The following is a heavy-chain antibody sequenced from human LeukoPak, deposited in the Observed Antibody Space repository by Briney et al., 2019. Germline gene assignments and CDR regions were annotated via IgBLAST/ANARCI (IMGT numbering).Heavy chain of an antibody. CDR3: AKLAFYETSAPLRDISF. CDR2: TYYRSKWYN. CDR1: GDSVSSNSAA. V-gene: IGHV6-1*01. D-gene: IGHD3-3*02. Sequence: SQTLSLTCAISGDSVSSNSAAWNWIRQSPSRGLEWLGRTYYRSKWYNDYAVSVKSRITINPDTSKNQFSLQLNSVTPEDTAIYYCAKLAFYETSAPLRDISFWGQGTLVTVSS. J-gene: IGHJ4*02.